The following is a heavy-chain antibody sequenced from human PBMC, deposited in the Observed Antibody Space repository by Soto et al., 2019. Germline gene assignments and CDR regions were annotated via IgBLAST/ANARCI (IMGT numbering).Heavy chain of an antibody. V-gene: IGHV3-23*01. D-gene: IGHD3-3*01. CDR3: ARWSYLDY. CDR1: GFSFGSYA. Sequence: GSLRLSCAASGFSFGSYALSWVRQAPGKGLEWVSTISGSDGKTFYADSVKGRFSISRDTSQSTLYLQMNSLRADDTAMYYCARWSYLDYWGQGTRITVSS. J-gene: IGHJ4*02. CDR2: ISGSDGKT.